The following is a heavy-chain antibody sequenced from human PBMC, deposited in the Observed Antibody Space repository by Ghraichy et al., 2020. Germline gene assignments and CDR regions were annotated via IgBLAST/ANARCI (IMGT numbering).Heavy chain of an antibody. CDR3: AKDVGRGCGSCFHH. CDR2: ISGSGGNT. D-gene: IGHD6-19*01. CDR1: GFTFSSYA. J-gene: IGHJ1*01. Sequence: GGSLRLSCAASGFTFSSYAMSWVRQAPGKGLEWVSAISGSGGNTYYADSVKGRFTFSRDNSKNTLYLQINSLRAEDTAVYYCAKDVGRGCGSCFHHWGQGTLVTVSS. V-gene: IGHV3-23*01.